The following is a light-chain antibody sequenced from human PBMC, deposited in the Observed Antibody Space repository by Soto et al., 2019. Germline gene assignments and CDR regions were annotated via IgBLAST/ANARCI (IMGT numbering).Light chain of an antibody. Sequence: EIVMTQSPATLSVSPGERATLSCRASQRFSSDLAWYQQKPGQAPRLLIYGASTRDSGIPARFSGSGSGTEFTLTISSLQSEDFAVYYCQQYNSWPITFGQGTRLEIK. J-gene: IGKJ5*01. V-gene: IGKV3-15*01. CDR3: QQYNSWPIT. CDR1: QRFSSD. CDR2: GAS.